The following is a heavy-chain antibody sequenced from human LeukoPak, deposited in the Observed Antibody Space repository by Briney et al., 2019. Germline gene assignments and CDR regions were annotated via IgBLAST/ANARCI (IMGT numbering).Heavy chain of an antibody. CDR1: GGSISSSNW. V-gene: IGHV4-4*02. CDR2: IYHSGST. J-gene: IGHJ4*02. D-gene: IGHD3-22*01. Sequence: SETLSLTCAVSGGSISSSNWWSWVRQPPGKGLEWIGEIYHSGSTNYNPSLKSRVTVSVDKSKNQFSLKLSSVTAADTAVYYCAREDYYDSSGYFCHWGQGTLVTVSS. CDR3: AREDYYDSSGYFCH.